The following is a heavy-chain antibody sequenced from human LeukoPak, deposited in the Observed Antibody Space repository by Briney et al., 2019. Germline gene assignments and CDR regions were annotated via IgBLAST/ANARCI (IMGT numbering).Heavy chain of an antibody. D-gene: IGHD1-26*01. J-gene: IGHJ5*02. V-gene: IGHV1-69*13. CDR1: GGTFSSYA. Sequence: ASVEVSCKASGGTFSSYAISWVRQAPGQGLEWMGGIIPIFGTANYAQKFQGRVTITADESTSTAYMELSSLRSEDTAVYYCAKRSIVGATNNWFDPWGQGTLVTVSS. CDR3: AKRSIVGATNNWFDP. CDR2: IIPIFGTA.